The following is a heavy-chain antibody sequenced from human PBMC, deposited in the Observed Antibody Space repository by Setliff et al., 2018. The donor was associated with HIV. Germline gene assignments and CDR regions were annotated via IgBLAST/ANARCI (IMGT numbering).Heavy chain of an antibody. J-gene: IGHJ4*02. D-gene: IGHD6-13*01. CDR2: IIPILGIA. CDR3: ARGGSSRMYYFDY. V-gene: IGHV1-69*10. CDR1: GGTFSSYA. Sequence: SVKVSCKASGGTFSSYAISWVRQAPGQGLEWMEGIIPILGIANYAQKFQGRVTITADKSTSTAYMELSSLRSEDTAVYYCARGGSSRMYYFDYWGQGTLVTVSS.